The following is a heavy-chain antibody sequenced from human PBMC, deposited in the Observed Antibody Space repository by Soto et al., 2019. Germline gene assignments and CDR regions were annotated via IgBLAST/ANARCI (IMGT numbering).Heavy chain of an antibody. CDR2: IGGRGDNT. V-gene: IGHV3-23*01. D-gene: IGHD2-2*01. CDR3: ARYCSSTSCYFGH. Sequence: PGGSLRLSCAASGFTFTDYAMSWVRQAPGKGLECVSIIGGRGDNTSYAEYVKGRFTISRDNSKNKVYLEMNSLKAEDTALYYCARYCSSTSCYFGHWGQGTLVTVSS. J-gene: IGHJ4*02. CDR1: GFTFTDYA.